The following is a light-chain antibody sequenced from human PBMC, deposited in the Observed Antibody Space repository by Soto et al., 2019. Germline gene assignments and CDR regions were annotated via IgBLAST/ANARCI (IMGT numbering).Light chain of an antibody. CDR2: GAS. V-gene: IGKV3-20*01. CDR3: QQYSASPSIT. J-gene: IGKJ5*01. Sequence: DTVLTQSPGTLSLSPGERATLSCRASQSVSSRYLAWYQQKPGQAPRLLIYGASSRATGIPDRFSGSGSGTDFTLTISRLEPEDFAVYYCQQYSASPSITFGQGTRLEIK. CDR1: QSVSSRY.